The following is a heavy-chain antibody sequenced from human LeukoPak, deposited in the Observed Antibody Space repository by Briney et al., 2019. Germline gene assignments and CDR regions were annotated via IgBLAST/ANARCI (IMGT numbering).Heavy chain of an antibody. CDR3: ARSYSGYDRNNLDY. J-gene: IGHJ4*02. V-gene: IGHV4-39*01. Sequence: SETLSLTCTVSGVSISSSSYYWGWIRQPPGKGLEWIGSIYYSGSTYYNPSLKSRVTISVDTSKNQFSLKLSSVTAADTAVYYCARSYSGYDRNNLDYWGQGTLVTVSS. CDR1: GVSISSSSYY. CDR2: IYYSGST. D-gene: IGHD5-12*01.